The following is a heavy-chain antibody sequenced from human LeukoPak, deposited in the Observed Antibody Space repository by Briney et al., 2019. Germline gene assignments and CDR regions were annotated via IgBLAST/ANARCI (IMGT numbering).Heavy chain of an antibody. CDR1: GNTFSSYV. J-gene: IGHJ4*02. V-gene: IGHV1-46*01. CDR2: INPSGGST. CDR3: ARDSDYDSSGYYLGY. Sequence: GSSVKLSCKVSGNTFSSYVITWVRQAPGQGLEWMGIINPSGGSTSYAQKFQGRVTMTRDMSTSTVYMELSSLRSEDTAVYYCARDSDYDSSGYYLGYWGQGTLVTVSP. D-gene: IGHD3-22*01.